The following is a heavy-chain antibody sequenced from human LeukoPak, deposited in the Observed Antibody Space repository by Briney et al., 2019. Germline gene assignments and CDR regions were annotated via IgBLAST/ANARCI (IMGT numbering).Heavy chain of an antibody. CDR2: ISSRSSYI. D-gene: IGHD3-9*01. CDR1: GFTFSTYS. V-gene: IGHV3-21*01. Sequence: GGSLRLSCAASGFTFSTYSMNWVRQAPGKGLEWVSSISSRSSYIYYADSVKGRFTISRDNSKNTLYLQMNSLRAEDTAVYYCAKQDILIDYWGQGTLVTVSS. CDR3: AKQDILIDY. J-gene: IGHJ4*02.